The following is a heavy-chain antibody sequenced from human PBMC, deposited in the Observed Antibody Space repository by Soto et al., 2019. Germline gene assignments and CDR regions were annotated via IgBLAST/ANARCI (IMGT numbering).Heavy chain of an antibody. Sequence: SLRLSCSASGFTFSSYALHWVRQAPGKGLEYVSAISSNGGSTYYADSVKGRFTISRDDSKNTLYLQMNSLRAEDTAVYYCAKDPGYYDSSGYYYSNSPLDYWGQGTLVTVSS. V-gene: IGHV3-64*04. CDR1: GFTFSSYA. CDR2: ISSNGGST. CDR3: AKDPGYYDSSGYYYSNSPLDY. D-gene: IGHD3-22*01. J-gene: IGHJ4*02.